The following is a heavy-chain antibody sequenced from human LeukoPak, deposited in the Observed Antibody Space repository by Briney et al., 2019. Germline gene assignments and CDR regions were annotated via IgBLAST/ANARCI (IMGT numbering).Heavy chain of an antibody. V-gene: IGHV3-23*01. CDR2: ISSSGGNT. J-gene: IGHJ5*02. Sequence: GGSLRLSCAASGFTFWNSAITWVRQAPGKGLDWVSHISSSGGNTYYADSVKGRFTISRDNSNNTLYLQMNSLRGEDTAVYYCAKVKYDYGDPVGWFDPWGRGTLVTVSS. CDR1: GFTFWNSA. D-gene: IGHD4-17*01. CDR3: AKVKYDYGDPVGWFDP.